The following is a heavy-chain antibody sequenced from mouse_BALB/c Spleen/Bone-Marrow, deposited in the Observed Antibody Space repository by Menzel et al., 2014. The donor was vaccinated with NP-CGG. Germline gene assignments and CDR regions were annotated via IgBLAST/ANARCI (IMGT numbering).Heavy chain of an antibody. V-gene: IGHV14-3*02. CDR2: IDPANGNT. CDR1: GFYIKDTY. Sequence: VQLQQSGAELVKPGASVKLSCTASGFYIKDTYMHWVKQRPEQGLEWIGRIDPANGNTKYDPKFQGKATITADASSNTAYLQLSSLTSKDTAVYYCATMITDWYFGVWGAGTTVPVTS. CDR3: ATMITDWYFGV. J-gene: IGHJ1*01. D-gene: IGHD2-4*01.